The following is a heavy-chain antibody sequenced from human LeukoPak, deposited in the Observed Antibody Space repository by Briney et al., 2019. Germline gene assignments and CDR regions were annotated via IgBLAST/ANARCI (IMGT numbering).Heavy chain of an antibody. CDR3: ARGVGDIVVVPAANAFDI. J-gene: IGHJ3*02. Sequence: SETLSLTCAVYGGSFSGYYWSWIRQPPGKGLEWIGEINHSGSTNYNPSLKSRVTMSVDTSKNQFSLKLSSVTAADTAAYYCARGVGDIVVVPAANAFDIWGQGTMVTVSS. D-gene: IGHD2-2*01. V-gene: IGHV4-34*01. CDR1: GGSFSGYY. CDR2: INHSGST.